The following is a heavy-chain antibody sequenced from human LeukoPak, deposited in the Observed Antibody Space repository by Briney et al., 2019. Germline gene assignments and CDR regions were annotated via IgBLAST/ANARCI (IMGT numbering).Heavy chain of an antibody. CDR2: IYYCAST. V-gene: IGHV4-31*03. J-gene: IGHJ4*02. Sequence: PSDTLSLICTVSGDSIRSGVSYWSSVRQPPGRGLEWIGNIYYCASTHYNPSLKSRLTISVDTSKNQFSLKLGSVTAADTAVYYCARAPQYDISAFDYWGQGTLVTVSP. D-gene: IGHD3-9*01. CDR3: ARAPQYDISAFDY. CDR1: GDSIRSGVSY.